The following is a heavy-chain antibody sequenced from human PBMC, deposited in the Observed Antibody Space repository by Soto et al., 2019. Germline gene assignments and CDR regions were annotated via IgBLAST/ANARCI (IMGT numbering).Heavy chain of an antibody. CDR2: IWYDGSNK. V-gene: IGHV3-33*01. Sequence: SLSLSCAASGFTFSSYGMHWVRQAPGKGLEWVAVIWYDGSNKYYADSVKGRFTISRDNSKNTLYLQMNSLRAEDTAVYYCARELRFLLNYGMDVWGQGTTVTVSS. CDR3: ARELRFLLNYGMDV. D-gene: IGHD3-3*01. CDR1: GFTFSSYG. J-gene: IGHJ6*02.